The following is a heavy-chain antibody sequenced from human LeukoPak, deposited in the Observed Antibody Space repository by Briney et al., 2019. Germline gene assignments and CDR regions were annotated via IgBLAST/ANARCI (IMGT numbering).Heavy chain of an antibody. J-gene: IGHJ4*02. V-gene: IGHV4-61*02. CDR2: IYTSGST. D-gene: IGHD5-24*01. CDR1: GGSISSGSYY. Sequence: PSQTLSLTCTVSGGSISSGSYYWSWIRQPAGKGLEWIGRIYTSGSTNYNPSLKSRVTISVDTSKNQFSLKLSSVTAADTAVYYCATDTRWLQFENWGQGTLVTVSS. CDR3: ATDTRWLQFEN.